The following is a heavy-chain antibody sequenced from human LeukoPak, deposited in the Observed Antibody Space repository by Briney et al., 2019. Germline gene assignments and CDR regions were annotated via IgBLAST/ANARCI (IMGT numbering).Heavy chain of an antibody. J-gene: IGHJ4*02. CDR1: GFTFSSHS. Sequence: GGSLRLSCAASGFTFSSHSMHWVRQAPGKGLEWVAVVWFDGSNKYYGDSVKGRFSISRDNSKNTLYLEMNRLEAEDSAVYYCARDSQASSGHADHWGQGTLVTVSS. V-gene: IGHV3-33*01. CDR3: ARDSQASSGHADH. D-gene: IGHD5-12*01. CDR2: VWFDGSNK.